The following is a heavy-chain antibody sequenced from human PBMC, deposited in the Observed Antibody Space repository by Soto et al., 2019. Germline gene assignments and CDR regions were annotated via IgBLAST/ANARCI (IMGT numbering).Heavy chain of an antibody. CDR2: ISYDGNTK. CDR1: GFIFSSSG. CDR3: ANQVQTGH. J-gene: IGHJ4*02. Sequence: QVQLVESGGGVVLPGRSLRLSCAASGFIFSSSGMHWVRQAPGKGLEWVAVISYDGNTKYYADSVKGRFTISRDNSKNTLYLQMTSMRVEDTAVYYCANQVQTGHWGQGTLVTVSS. V-gene: IGHV3-30*18. D-gene: IGHD1-1*01.